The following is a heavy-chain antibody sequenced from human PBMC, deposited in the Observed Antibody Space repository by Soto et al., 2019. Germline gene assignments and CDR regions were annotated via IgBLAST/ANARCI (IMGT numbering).Heavy chain of an antibody. Sequence: ASVKVSCKASGFTFTSSAVQWVRQARGQRLEWIGWIVVGSGDTNYAQKFQERVTITRDMSTSTAYMELSSLTSEDTAVYYCGAEISTSIFGVGLYGRDVWGQGPTFTVPS. CDR2: IVVGSGDT. CDR3: GAEISTSIFGVGLYGRDV. D-gene: IGHD3-3*01. CDR1: GFTFTSSA. V-gene: IGHV1-58*01. J-gene: IGHJ6*02.